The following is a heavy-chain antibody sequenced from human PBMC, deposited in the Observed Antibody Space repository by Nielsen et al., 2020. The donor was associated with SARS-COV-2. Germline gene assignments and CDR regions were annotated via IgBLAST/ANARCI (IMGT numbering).Heavy chain of an antibody. J-gene: IGHJ4*02. V-gene: IGHV1-46*01. CDR3: ARDSISLGELSGYLDY. Sequence: ASVKVSCKASGYTFTSYYIHWVRQAPGQGLEWMGIISPSGGSTIYAQKFQGRVTMTRDTSTSIAYMELSSLRSEDTAVYYCARDSISLGELSGYLDYWGQGTLVTVSS. CDR2: ISPSGGST. D-gene: IGHD3-10*01. CDR1: GYTFTSYY.